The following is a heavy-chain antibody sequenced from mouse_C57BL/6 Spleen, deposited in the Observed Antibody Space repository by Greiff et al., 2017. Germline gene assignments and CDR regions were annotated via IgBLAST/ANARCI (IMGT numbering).Heavy chain of an antibody. Sequence: QVQLQQPGAELVKPGASVKLSCKASGYTFTSYWMHWVKQRPGQGLEWIGMIHPNSGSTNYNEKFKSKATLTVDKSSSTAYMQLSSLTSEDSAVYCCARMTTDWYFDVWGTGTTVTVSS. CDR1: GYTFTSYW. J-gene: IGHJ1*03. V-gene: IGHV1-64*01. CDR2: IHPNSGST. D-gene: IGHD1-1*01. CDR3: ARMTTDWYFDV.